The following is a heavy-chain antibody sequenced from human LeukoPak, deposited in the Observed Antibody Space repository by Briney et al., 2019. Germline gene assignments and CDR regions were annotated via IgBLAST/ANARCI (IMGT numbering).Heavy chain of an antibody. D-gene: IGHD3-22*01. CDR3: ARAPSYYYDSSGYFDY. CDR1: GYTFTSYA. J-gene: IGHJ4*02. V-gene: IGHV1-3*01. Sequence: GASVKVSCKASGYTFTSYAMHWVRQAPGQRLEWMGWINAGNGNTKYSQKFQGRVTITRDTSASTAYMELSSLRSEDTAVYYCARAPSYYYDSSGYFDYWGQGTLVTVSS. CDR2: INAGNGNT.